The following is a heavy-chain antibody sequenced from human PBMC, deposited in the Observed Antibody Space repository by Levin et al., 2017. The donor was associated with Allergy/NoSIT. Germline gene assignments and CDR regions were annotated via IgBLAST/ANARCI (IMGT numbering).Heavy chain of an antibody. CDR2: MNPNSGNT. V-gene: IGHV1-8*01. J-gene: IGHJ6*02. D-gene: IGHD5-12*01. CDR3: ARTLDIVATTGMDV. Sequence: GESLKISCKASGYTFTSYDINWVRQATGQGLEWMGWMNPNSGNTGYAQKFQGRVTMTRNTSISTAYMELSSLRSEDTAVYYCARTLDIVATTGMDVWGQGTTVTVSS. CDR1: GYTFTSYD.